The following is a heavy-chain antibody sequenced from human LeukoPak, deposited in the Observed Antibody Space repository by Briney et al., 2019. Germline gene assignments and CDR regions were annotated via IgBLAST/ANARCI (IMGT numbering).Heavy chain of an antibody. V-gene: IGHV3-30*18. D-gene: IGHD6-19*01. CDR1: GFTFSNHG. Sequence: PGGSLRLSCAASGFTFSNHGMHWVRQAPGKGLEWVAVISYDGSNKYYTESVKDRFTISRDNSKNTLYLQMNSLRTEDTAVFYCAKDEGQWLAHFDHWGQGTLVTVSS. J-gene: IGHJ4*02. CDR3: AKDEGQWLAHFDH. CDR2: ISYDGSNK.